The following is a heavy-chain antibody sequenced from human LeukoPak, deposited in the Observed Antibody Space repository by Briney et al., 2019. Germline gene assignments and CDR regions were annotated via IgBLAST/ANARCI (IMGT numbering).Heavy chain of an antibody. CDR2: INSSGSTI. CDR3: ARDYYGSGSSGFDY. V-gene: IGHV3-48*03. D-gene: IGHD3-10*01. Sequence: GGSLRLSCAASGFTFSSYEMNWVRQAPGKGLEWVSYINSSGSTIYYADSVKGRFTISRDNAKNSLYLQMNSLRAEDTAVYYCARDYYGSGSSGFDYWGQGTLVTVSS. CDR1: GFTFSSYE. J-gene: IGHJ4*02.